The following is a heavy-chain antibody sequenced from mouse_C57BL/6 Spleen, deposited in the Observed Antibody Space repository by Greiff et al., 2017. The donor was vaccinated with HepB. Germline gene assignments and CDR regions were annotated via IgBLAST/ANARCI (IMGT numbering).Heavy chain of an antibody. CDR1: GISITTGNYR. CDR2: IYYSGTI. Sequence: VQLKESGPGLVKPSQTVFLTCTVTGISITTGNYRWSWIRQFPGNKLEWIGYIYYSGTITYNPSLTSRTTITRDTPKNQFFLEMNSLTAEDTATYYCARDSSGYGDYAMDYWGQGTSVTVSS. CDR3: ARDSSGYGDYAMDY. V-gene: IGHV3-5*01. J-gene: IGHJ4*01. D-gene: IGHD3-2*02.